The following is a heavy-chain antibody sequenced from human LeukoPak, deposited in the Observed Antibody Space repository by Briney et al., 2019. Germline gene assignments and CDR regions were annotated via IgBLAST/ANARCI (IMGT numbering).Heavy chain of an antibody. CDR2: IYPGDSDT. CDR1: GYSFISYW. J-gene: IGHJ3*02. D-gene: IGHD3-10*01. Sequence: GESLKISWKGSGYSFISYWIGWVRQMPGKGLELMGIIYPGDSDTRYSPSFQGQVTISADKSIGTAYLQWSSLKASDTAMYYCARRIPGVDAFDIWGQGTMVTVSS. CDR3: ARRIPGVDAFDI. V-gene: IGHV5-51*01.